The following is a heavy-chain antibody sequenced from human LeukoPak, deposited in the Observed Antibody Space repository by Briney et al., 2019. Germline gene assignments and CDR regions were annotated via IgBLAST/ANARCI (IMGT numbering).Heavy chain of an antibody. CDR1: RDTFTNNA. CDR2: IIPIFGTA. V-gene: IGHV1-69*13. J-gene: IGHJ5*02. CDR3: AGVATPRYCSTTSCYWKGRFDP. Sequence: ASVKVSCKASRDTFTNNAISWVRQAPGQGLEWMGGIIPIFGTAHYAQKFQGRVTITADESTSTAYMELSSLRSEDTAVYYCAGVATPRYCSTTSCYWKGRFDPWGQGTLVTVSS. D-gene: IGHD2-2*01.